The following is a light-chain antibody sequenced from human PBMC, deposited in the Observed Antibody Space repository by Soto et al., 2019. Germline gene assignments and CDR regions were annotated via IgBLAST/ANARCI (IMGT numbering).Light chain of an antibody. CDR3: VLYMGTGISV. CDR1: SGSVSTNYY. CDR2: STN. J-gene: IGLJ3*02. V-gene: IGLV8-61*01. Sequence: QAVVTQAPSFSVSPGRTVTLTCGLSSGSVSTNYYPSWYQLTPGQAPRTLIYSTNTRSSGVPNRFSGSILENKAALTITGAQADDESDYYCVLYMGTGISVFGGGTKLTVL.